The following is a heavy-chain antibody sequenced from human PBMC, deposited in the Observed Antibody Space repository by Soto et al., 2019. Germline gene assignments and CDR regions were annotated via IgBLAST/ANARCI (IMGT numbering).Heavy chain of an antibody. Sequence: GGSLRLSCAASGFTFSSYAMHWVRQAPGKGLEWVAVISYDGSNKYYADSVKGRFTISRDNSKNTLYLQMNSLRAEDTAVYYCARSRPWGAAAHKRYYYYYGMDVWGQGTTVTVSS. CDR3: ARSRPWGAAAHKRYYYYYGMDV. D-gene: IGHD6-13*01. J-gene: IGHJ6*02. V-gene: IGHV3-30-3*01. CDR2: ISYDGSNK. CDR1: GFTFSSYA.